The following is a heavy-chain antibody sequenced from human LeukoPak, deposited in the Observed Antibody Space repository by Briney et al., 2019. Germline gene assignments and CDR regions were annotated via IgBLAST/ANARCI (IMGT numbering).Heavy chain of an antibody. V-gene: IGHV4-61*01. Sequence: SETLSLTCTVSGGSVSSGSYYWSWIRQPPGKGLEWIGYIYYSGSTNYNPSLKSRVTISVDTSKNQFSLKLSSVTAADTAVYYCARVGSGLRFDPWGQGTLVTVSS. D-gene: IGHD3-3*01. CDR1: GGSVSSGSYY. CDR3: ARVGSGLRFDP. J-gene: IGHJ5*02. CDR2: IYYSGST.